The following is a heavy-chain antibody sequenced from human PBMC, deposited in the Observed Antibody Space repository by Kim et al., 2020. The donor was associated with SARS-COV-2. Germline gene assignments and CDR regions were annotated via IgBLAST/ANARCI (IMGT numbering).Heavy chain of an antibody. CDR2: INPNSGGT. CDR1: GYTFTGYY. CDR3: ARFFLGGEIYYYYGMDV. J-gene: IGHJ6*02. Sequence: ASVKVSCKASGYTFTGYYMHWVRQAPGQGLEWMGWINPNSGGTNYAQKFQGRVTMTRDTSISTAYMELSRLRSDDTAVYYCARFFLGGEIYYYYGMDVWGQGTTVTVSS. V-gene: IGHV1-2*02. D-gene: IGHD2-21*01.